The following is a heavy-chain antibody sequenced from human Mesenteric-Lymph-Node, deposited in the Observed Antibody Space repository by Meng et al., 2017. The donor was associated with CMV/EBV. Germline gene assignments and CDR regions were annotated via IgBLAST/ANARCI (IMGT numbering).Heavy chain of an antibody. Sequence: GSLRLSCTVSGGSISGYYWGWIRQPPGKGLEWIGYIYYSGSTNYNPSLKSRVTISVDTSKNQFSLKLSSVTAADTAVYYCARGVNYYYYGMDVWGQGTTVTVSS. D-gene: IGHD2-21*01. V-gene: IGHV4-59*01. CDR1: GGSISGYY. J-gene: IGHJ6*02. CDR2: IYYSGST. CDR3: ARGVNYYYYGMDV.